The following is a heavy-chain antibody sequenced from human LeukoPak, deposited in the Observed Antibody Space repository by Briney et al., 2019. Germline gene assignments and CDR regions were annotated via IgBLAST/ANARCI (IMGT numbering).Heavy chain of an antibody. CDR2: IYYSGST. J-gene: IGHJ4*02. D-gene: IGHD3-10*01. V-gene: IGHV4-59*01. Sequence: PSETLSPTCTVSGGSISSYYWSWIRQPPGKGLEWIGYIYYSGSTNYNPSLKSRVTISVDTSKNQFSLKLSSVTAADTAVYYCARGLYGSGSYSNRPLDYWGQGTLVTVSS. CDR3: ARGLYGSGSYSNRPLDY. CDR1: GGSISSYY.